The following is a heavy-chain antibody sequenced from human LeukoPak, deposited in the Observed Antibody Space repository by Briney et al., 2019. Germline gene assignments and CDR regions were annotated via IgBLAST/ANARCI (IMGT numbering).Heavy chain of an antibody. CDR3: ARVIDEYWYFDL. CDR2: IYHSGTT. CDR1: GTSISLSNW. J-gene: IGHJ2*01. Sequence: SETLSLTCAVSGTSISLSNWWTWVRQPPGKGLEWIGEIYHSGTTNYNPSLKSRVTISLDKSRNQFSLKLSSVTAADTAVYYCARVIDEYWYFDLWGRGTLVTVSS. V-gene: IGHV4-4*02.